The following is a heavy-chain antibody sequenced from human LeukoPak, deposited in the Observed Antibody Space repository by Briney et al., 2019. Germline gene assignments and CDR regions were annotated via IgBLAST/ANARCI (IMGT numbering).Heavy chain of an antibody. V-gene: IGHV1-8*01. CDR2: TNPDSGNT. CDR1: GYTFTSYD. Sequence: ASVKVSCKASGYTFTSYDINWLRQATGQGLEWMGWTNPDSGNTGFAQKFQGRITMTRNTSISTAYMELSSLRSEDTAVYYCARGGVREIQKIDYWGQGTLVTVSS. CDR3: ARGGVREIQKIDY. J-gene: IGHJ4*02. D-gene: IGHD3-10*01.